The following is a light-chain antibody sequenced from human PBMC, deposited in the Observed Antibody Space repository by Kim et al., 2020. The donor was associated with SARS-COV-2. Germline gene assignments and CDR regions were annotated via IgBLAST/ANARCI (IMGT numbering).Light chain of an antibody. CDR2: VNSDGSH. J-gene: IGLJ3*02. Sequence: SVNLPCALGSGRSNCPRAWHQQRAEKGPRYLMKVNSDGSHNKGDGIPDRFSGSASGAERYLTISSLQSEDEADYYCQTWGPGIRVFGGGTKLTVL. V-gene: IGLV4-69*01. CDR3: QTWGPGIRV. CDR1: SGRSNCP.